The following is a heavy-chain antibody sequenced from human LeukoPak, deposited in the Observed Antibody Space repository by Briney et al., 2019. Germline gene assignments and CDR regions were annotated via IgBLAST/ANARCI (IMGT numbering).Heavy chain of an antibody. D-gene: IGHD3-22*01. CDR1: GVSISSYY. V-gene: IGHV4-59*08. CDR3: ARGGGGYYDSSGLGY. J-gene: IGHJ4*02. Sequence: KPSETLSLTCTVSGVSISSYYWSWIRQPPGKGLEWIGYIYYSGSTNYNPSLKSRVTISVDTSKNQFFLKLSSVTAADTAVYYCARGGGGYYDSSGLGYWGQGTLVTVSS. CDR2: IYYSGST.